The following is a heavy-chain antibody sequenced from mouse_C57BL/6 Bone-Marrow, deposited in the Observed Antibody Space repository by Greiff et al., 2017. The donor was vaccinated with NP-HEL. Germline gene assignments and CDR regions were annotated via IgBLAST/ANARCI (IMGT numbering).Heavy chain of an antibody. V-gene: IGHV3-6*01. J-gene: IGHJ2*01. CDR1: GYSITSGYY. CDR2: ISYDGSN. Sequence: EVQLVESGPGLVKPSQSLSLTCSVTGYSITSGYYWNWIRQFPGNKLEWMGYISYDGSNNYNPSLKNRISITRDTSKNQFFLKLNSVTTEDTATYYCARDWDGYWGQGTTLTVSS. CDR3: ARDWDGY. D-gene: IGHD4-1*01.